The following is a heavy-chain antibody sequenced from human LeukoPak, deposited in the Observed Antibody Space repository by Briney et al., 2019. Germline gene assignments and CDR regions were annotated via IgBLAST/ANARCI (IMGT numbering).Heavy chain of an antibody. Sequence: GGSLRLSCAASGFTFSSYAMSWVRQAPGKGLEWVSAISGIGGSTYYADSVKGRFTISRDNAKNSLYLQMNSLRAEDTAVYYCARVGSENCYGMDVWGQGTTVTVSS. CDR3: ARVGSENCYGMDV. CDR2: ISGIGGST. J-gene: IGHJ6*02. V-gene: IGHV3-23*01. CDR1: GFTFSSYA.